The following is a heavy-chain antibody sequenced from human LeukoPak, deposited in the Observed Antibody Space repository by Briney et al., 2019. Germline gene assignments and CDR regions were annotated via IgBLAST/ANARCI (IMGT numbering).Heavy chain of an antibody. CDR1: GFTFDDYG. CDR3: TSCIVMVTATPGYFDY. Sequence: GGSLRLSCAASGFTFDDYGMSWVRQAPGKGLGWVSGINWNGGSTDYADSVKGRFTISRDNGKNSLYLQMNSLKTEDTAVYYCTSCIVMVTATPGYFDYWGQGTLVTISS. D-gene: IGHD2-21*02. V-gene: IGHV3-20*04. CDR2: INWNGGST. J-gene: IGHJ4*02.